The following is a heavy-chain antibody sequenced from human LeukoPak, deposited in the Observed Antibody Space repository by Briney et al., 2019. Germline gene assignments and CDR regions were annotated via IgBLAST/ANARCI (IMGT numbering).Heavy chain of an antibody. J-gene: IGHJ4*02. V-gene: IGHV4-59*01. D-gene: IGHD6-19*01. CDR1: GGSIGSYY. CDR3: GAESERWLVRS. Sequence: PSETLSPTCTVSGGSIGSYYWSWIRQPPGKGLEWIGYIYNSGSTNYNPSLKSRVTISIDTSKNQFSLKLSSVTAADTAVCYCGAESERWLVRSWGQGTLVTVSS. CDR2: IYNSGST.